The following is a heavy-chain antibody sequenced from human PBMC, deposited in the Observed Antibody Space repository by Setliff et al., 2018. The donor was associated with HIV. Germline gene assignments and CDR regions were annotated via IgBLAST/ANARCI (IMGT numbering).Heavy chain of an antibody. V-gene: IGHV4-59*11. CDR2: IYYSGST. Sequence: PSETLSLTCTVSGGSISSHYWSWIRQPPGKGLEWIGTIYYSGSTSYNPSLKSRVTITVDTSKNQFSLKLRTVTAADTAVYFCARVLLSAFDIWGQGTMVTVSS. CDR1: GGSISSHY. CDR3: ARVLLSAFDI. J-gene: IGHJ3*02. D-gene: IGHD3-10*01.